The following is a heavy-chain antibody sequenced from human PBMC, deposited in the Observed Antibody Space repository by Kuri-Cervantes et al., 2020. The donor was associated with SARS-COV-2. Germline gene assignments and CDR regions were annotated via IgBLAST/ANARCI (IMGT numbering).Heavy chain of an antibody. Sequence: GESLKISCAASGFVFSSYGMSWVRHVPGKGLEWVSSISGSGSYIYYADALKGRFTISRDDAKNALYLQMNSLRGEDTAVYYGARVAGEGPIYYYYMDVWGKGTTVTVSS. CDR2: ISGSGSYI. CDR3: ARVAGEGPIYYYYMDV. CDR1: GFVFSSYG. V-gene: IGHV3-21*01. D-gene: IGHD2-21*01. J-gene: IGHJ6*03.